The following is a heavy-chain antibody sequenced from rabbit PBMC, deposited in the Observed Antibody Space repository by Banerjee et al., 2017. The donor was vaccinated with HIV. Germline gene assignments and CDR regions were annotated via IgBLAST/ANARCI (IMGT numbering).Heavy chain of an antibody. J-gene: IGHJ3*01. CDR2: IYSADGNT. D-gene: IGHD2-1*01. Sequence: QSLEESGGDLVKPGASLTLTCKASGFTFSNYWICWVRQAPGKGLEWIACIYSADGNTHYASWAKGRFTISKTSSTTVTLQMASLTAADTATYFCAREEWSADDYGDYDLWGQGTLVTVS. V-gene: IGHV1S40*01. CDR1: GFTFSNYW. CDR3: AREEWSADDYGDYDL.